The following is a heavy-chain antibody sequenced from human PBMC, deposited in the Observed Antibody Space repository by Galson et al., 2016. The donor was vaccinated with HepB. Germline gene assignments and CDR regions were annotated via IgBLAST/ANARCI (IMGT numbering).Heavy chain of an antibody. D-gene: IGHD4-11*01. CDR3: AKRGKTTTVTTYVDS. Sequence: SLRLSCAASGFTFDNYAMTWVRQAPGKGLQWVSSISGSGTSIYFADSVQGRCTISRDNSKNPQDLQLNTLRAGDTAVYYCAKRGKTTTVTTYVDSWGQGTLVTVSS. V-gene: IGHV3-23*01. CDR1: GFTFDNYA. CDR2: ISGSGTSI. J-gene: IGHJ4*02.